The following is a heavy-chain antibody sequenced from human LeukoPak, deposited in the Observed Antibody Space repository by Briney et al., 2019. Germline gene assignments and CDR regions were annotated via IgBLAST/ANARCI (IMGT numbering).Heavy chain of an antibody. J-gene: IGHJ4*02. CDR1: GLSVSSNY. CDR2: IYRDGSS. V-gene: IGHV3-66*01. Sequence: GGSLRLSCVASGLSVSSNYMSWVRQAPGKGLEWVSVIYRDGSSYYAESVKGRFTISRDNSKNTLYIQMNSLRAEDTAAYYCARSFYDILIGYYQYFDYWGQGTLVTVSS. CDR3: ARSFYDILIGYYQYFDY. D-gene: IGHD3-9*01.